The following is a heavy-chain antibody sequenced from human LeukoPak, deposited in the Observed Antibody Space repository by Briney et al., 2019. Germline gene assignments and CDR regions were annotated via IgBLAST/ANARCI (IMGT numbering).Heavy chain of an antibody. CDR3: ARVTYYDFWSGRQRLPPTRSDP. D-gene: IGHD3-3*01. CDR1: GGSFSGYY. J-gene: IGHJ5*02. V-gene: IGHV4-34*01. CDR2: INHSGST. Sequence: SETLSLTCAVYGGSFSGYYWSWIRQPPGKGLEWIGEINHSGSTNYNPSLKSRVTISVDTSKNQFSLKLSSVTAADTAVYYCARVTYYDFWSGRQRLPPTRSDPWGQGTLVTVSS.